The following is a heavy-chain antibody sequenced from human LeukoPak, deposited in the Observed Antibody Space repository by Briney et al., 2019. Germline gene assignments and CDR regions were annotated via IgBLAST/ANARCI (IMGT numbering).Heavy chain of an antibody. V-gene: IGHV1-18*01. CDR3: ARDLRYYGSGSYYTSTGY. CDR1: GYTFTSYG. Sequence: VASVKVSCKASGYTFTSYGISWVRQAPGQGLEWMGWISAYNGNTNYAQKLQGRVTMTTDTSTSTAYMELRSLRSDDTAVCYCARDLRYYGSGSYYTSTGYWGQGTLVTVSS. CDR2: ISAYNGNT. D-gene: IGHD3-10*01. J-gene: IGHJ4*02.